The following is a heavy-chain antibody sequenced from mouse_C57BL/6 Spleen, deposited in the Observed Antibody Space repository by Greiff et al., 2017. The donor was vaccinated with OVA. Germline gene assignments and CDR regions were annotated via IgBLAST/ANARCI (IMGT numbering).Heavy chain of an antibody. CDR2: IDPNSGGT. V-gene: IGHV1-72*01. CDR3: ARERYDGYLSAMDY. Sequence: QVQLKESGAELVKPGASVKLSCKASGYTFTSYWMHWVKQRPGRGLEWIGRIDPNSGGTKYNEKFKSKATLTVDKPSSTAYMQLSSLTSEDSAVYYCARERYDGYLSAMDYWGQGTSVTVSS. D-gene: IGHD2-3*01. CDR1: GYTFTSYW. J-gene: IGHJ4*01.